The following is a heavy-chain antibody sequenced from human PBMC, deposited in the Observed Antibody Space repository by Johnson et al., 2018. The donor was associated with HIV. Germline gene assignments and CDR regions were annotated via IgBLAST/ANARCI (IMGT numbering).Heavy chain of an antibody. Sequence: VQLVESGGGLIQPGGSLRLSCAASGFTVSSNYMSWVRQAPGKGLEWVSVMYSGGSTYYADPVKGRFTISRDNSKNTLYLQMNSLRAEDTALYYCAKGRMGASGSYNVWGQGTMVTVSS. V-gene: IGHV3-53*01. CDR3: AKGRMGASGSYNV. CDR1: GFTVSSNY. D-gene: IGHD1-26*01. CDR2: MYSGGST. J-gene: IGHJ3*01.